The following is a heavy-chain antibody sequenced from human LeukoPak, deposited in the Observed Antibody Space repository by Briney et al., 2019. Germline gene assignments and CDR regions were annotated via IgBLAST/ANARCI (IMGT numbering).Heavy chain of an antibody. J-gene: IGHJ4*02. CDR1: GYTFTSYD. Sequence: ASVKVSCKASGYTFTSYDINWVRQATGQGLEWMGWMNPNSGNTGYAQKFQGRVTMTRNTSISTAYMELSSLRSEDTAVYYCARAGGDDYGDYGYFDYWAREPWSPSPQ. CDR3: ARAGGDDYGDYGYFDY. CDR2: MNPNSGNT. D-gene: IGHD4-17*01. V-gene: IGHV1-8*01.